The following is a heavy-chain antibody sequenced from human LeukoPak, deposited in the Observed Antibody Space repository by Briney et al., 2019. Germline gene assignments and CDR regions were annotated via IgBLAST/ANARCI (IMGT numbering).Heavy chain of an antibody. CDR3: ARRLTTVTTRGAFDI. CDR2: ISWNSGSI. Sequence: GGSLRLSCAASGFTFDDYAMHWVRQAPGKGLEWVSGISWNSGSIGYADSVKGRFTISRDNAKNSLYLQMNSLRAEDTAVYYCARRLTTVTTRGAFDIWGQGTMVTVSS. CDR1: GFTFDDYA. V-gene: IGHV3-9*01. D-gene: IGHD4-17*01. J-gene: IGHJ3*02.